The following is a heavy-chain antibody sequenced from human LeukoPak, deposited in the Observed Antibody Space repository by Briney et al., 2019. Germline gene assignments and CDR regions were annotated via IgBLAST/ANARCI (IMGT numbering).Heavy chain of an antibody. Sequence: SETLSLTCAVYGGSFSGYYWSWIRQPPGKGLEWIGEINHSGSTNYNPSLKSRVTISVDTSKNQSSLKLSSVTAADTAVYYCARGRITIFGVVIRPRGVGFDPWGQGTLVTVSS. J-gene: IGHJ5*02. CDR3: ARGRITIFGVVIRPRGVGFDP. CDR1: GGSFSGYY. CDR2: INHSGST. D-gene: IGHD3-3*01. V-gene: IGHV4-34*01.